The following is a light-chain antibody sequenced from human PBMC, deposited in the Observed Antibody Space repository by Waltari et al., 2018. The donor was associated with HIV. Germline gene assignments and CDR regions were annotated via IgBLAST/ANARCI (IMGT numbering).Light chain of an antibody. J-gene: IGLJ2*01. CDR1: NSNIGRST. Sequence: QSVLTQPPSASGTPGQRVTISCSGSNSNIGRSTVNWYQQLPGTAPKLLIYSNDQRPSGVPDRFSASKYGTSASLAISGLQSEDEAEYYCAAWDASLNVVLFGGGTKLTVL. V-gene: IGLV1-44*01. CDR2: SND. CDR3: AAWDASLNVVL.